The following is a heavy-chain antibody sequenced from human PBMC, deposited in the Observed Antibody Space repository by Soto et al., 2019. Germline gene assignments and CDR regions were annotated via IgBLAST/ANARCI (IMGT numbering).Heavy chain of an antibody. J-gene: IGHJ5*02. V-gene: IGHV4-39*01. CDR1: GGSISSSRCH. CDR2: IKYSGTT. Sequence: SETLSLTCTVSGGSISSSRCHWGWIRQPPGKGLEWIASIKYSGTTFYNPSLKSRVTLSVDTSKNQFALKLSSVTAADTAVYYCARHRLPKVVVITTNWFDPWAQGTLVTVSS. D-gene: IGHD3-22*01. CDR3: ARHRLPKVVVITTNWFDP.